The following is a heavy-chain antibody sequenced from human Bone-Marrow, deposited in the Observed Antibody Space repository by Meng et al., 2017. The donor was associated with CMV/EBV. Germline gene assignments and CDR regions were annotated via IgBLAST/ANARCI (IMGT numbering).Heavy chain of an antibody. J-gene: IGHJ4*03. D-gene: IGHD2-2*02. V-gene: IGHV3-11*04. CDR3: PRRGGTDCSSTSCYTAFDY. CDR1: GFTFSDYY. CDR2: ISSSGSTI. Sequence: SLKISCAASGFTFSDYYMSWIRQAPGKVLEWVSYISSSGSTIYYADSVKGRFTISRDNAKNSLYLQRNTLSAEDTAVYYCPRRGGTDCSSTSCYTAFDYWGQGTTVTVSS.